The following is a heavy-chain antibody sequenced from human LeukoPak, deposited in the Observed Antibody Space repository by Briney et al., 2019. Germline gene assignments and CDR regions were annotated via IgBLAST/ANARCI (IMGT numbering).Heavy chain of an antibody. D-gene: IGHD3-22*01. CDR1: GFTVSSNY. CDR3: AKSSYYDASGCYREYYFDY. V-gene: IGHV3-53*01. J-gene: IGHJ4*02. CDR2: IYSGGST. Sequence: GGSLRLSCAASGFTVSSNYMSWVRQAPGKGLEWVSVIYSGGSTYYADSVKGRFTISRDNSKNTLYLQMNSLRAEDTAVYYCAKSSYYDASGCYREYYFDYWGQGTLVTVSS.